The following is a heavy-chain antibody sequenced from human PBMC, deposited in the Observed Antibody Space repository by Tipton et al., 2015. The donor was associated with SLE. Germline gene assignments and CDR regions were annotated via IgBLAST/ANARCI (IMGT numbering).Heavy chain of an antibody. J-gene: IGHJ3*02. V-gene: IGHV4-34*01. CDR3: ARGHERHYDSPNFDI. CDR1: GGSISRNY. Sequence: TLSLTCTVSGGSISRNYWSWIRQPPGKGLEWIGEINHSGSTNYNPSLKSRVTISVDTSKNQFSLKLSSVTAADTAVYYCARGHERHYDSPNFDIWGQGTMVTVSS. CDR2: INHSGST. D-gene: IGHD5-12*01.